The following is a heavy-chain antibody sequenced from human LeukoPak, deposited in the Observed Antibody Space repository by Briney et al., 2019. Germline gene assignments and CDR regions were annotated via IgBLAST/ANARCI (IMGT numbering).Heavy chain of an antibody. CDR1: GFTFSSYG. J-gene: IGHJ4*02. V-gene: IGHV3-30*02. CDR3: AKGKGYSYGWED. Sequence: PGGSLRLSCAASGFTFSSYGMHWVRQAPGKGLEWVAFIRYDGSNKYYADSVKGRFTISRDNSKNTLYLQMNSLRAEDTAVYYCAKGKGYSYGWEDWGQGTLVTVSS. D-gene: IGHD5-18*01. CDR2: IRYDGSNK.